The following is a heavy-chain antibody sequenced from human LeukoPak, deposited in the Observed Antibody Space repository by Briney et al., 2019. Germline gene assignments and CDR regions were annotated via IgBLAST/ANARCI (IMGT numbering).Heavy chain of an antibody. CDR3: ARAGRRYCSSTSRHNWFDL. Sequence: PSETLSLTCTVSGGSISSYYWSWIRQPPGKGLEWIGYIYYSGSTNYNPSLKSRVTISVDTSKNQFSLKLSSVTAADTAVYYCARAGRRYCSSTSRHNWFDLWGQGTLVTVSS. J-gene: IGHJ5*02. D-gene: IGHD2-2*01. CDR1: GGSISSYY. V-gene: IGHV4-59*01. CDR2: IYYSGST.